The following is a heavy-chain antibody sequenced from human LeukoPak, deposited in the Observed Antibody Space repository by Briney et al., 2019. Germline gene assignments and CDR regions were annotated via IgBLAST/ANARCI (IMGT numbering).Heavy chain of an antibody. CDR1: GFAFSGSA. J-gene: IGHJ4*02. D-gene: IGHD2-8*01. CDR3: TRLPTYCGNGACYFDY. V-gene: IGHV3-73*01. CDR2: VKSRADNYAT. Sequence: PGGSLRLSCSAPGFAFSGSAIHWVRQASGKGLEWVGRVKSRADNYATAFAASMKGRFAISRDDSKNTAYLQMNSLRTEDTAVYYCTRLPTYCGNGACYFDYWGRGTLVTVSS.